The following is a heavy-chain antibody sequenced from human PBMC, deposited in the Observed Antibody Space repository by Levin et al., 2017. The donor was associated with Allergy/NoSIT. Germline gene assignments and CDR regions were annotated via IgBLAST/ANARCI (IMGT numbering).Heavy chain of an antibody. CDR1: GFAFSNYA. J-gene: IGHJ4*02. D-gene: IGHD1-26*01. CDR2: IWYDGSDK. CDR3: ARDLPTGYYADY. V-gene: IGHV3-33*01. Sequence: GGSLRLSCAASGFAFSNYAMHWVRQAPGKGLEWVALIWYDGSDKYYADSVKGRFTISRDNSKNLLYLEMNDRRAAATSLYYCARDLPTGYYADYWGQGTLVTVSS.